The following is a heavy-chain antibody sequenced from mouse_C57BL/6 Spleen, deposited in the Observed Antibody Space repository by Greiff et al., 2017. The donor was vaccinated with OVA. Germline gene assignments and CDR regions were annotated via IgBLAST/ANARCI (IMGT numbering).Heavy chain of an antibody. J-gene: IGHJ4*01. V-gene: IGHV2-6-1*01. CDR2: IWSDGST. Sequence: VQRVESGPGLVAPSQSLSITCTVSGFSLTSYGVHWVRQPPGKGLEWLVVIWSDGSTTYNSALKSRLSISKDNSKSQVFLKMNSLQTDDTAMYYCARQGGYDYDVDYAMDYWGQGTSVTVSS. CDR3: ARQGGYDYDVDYAMDY. CDR1: GFSLTSYG. D-gene: IGHD2-4*01.